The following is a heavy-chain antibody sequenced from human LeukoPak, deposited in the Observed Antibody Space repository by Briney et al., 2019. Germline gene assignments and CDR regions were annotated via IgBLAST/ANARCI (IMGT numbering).Heavy chain of an antibody. J-gene: IGHJ6*03. Sequence: SETLSLTCTVSGGSISSYYWSWIRQPPGKGLEWIGYIYYSGSTNYNPSLKSRVTRSVDTSKNQFSLKLSSVTAADTAVYYCARGIAYYYYMDVWGKGTTVTISS. CDR3: ARGIAYYYYMDV. CDR1: GGSISSYY. V-gene: IGHV4-59*01. CDR2: IYYSGST.